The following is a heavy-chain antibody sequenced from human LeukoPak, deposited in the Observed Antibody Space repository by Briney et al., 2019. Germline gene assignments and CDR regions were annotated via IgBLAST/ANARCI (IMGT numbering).Heavy chain of an antibody. V-gene: IGHV3-48*01. Sequence: GGSLRLSCDTSGFTFTSYSINWVRQAPGKGLEWVSYMSGTSTTVYYADSVKGRFTISRDNAKNSVHLQMNSLRAEDTAVYYCARTNAFDIWGQGTVVTVSS. J-gene: IGHJ3*02. CDR2: MSGTSTTV. CDR1: GFTFTSYS. CDR3: ARTNAFDI.